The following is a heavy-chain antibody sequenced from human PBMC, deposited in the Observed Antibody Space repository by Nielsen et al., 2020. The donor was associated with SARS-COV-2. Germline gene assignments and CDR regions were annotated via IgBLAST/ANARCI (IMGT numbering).Heavy chain of an antibody. CDR3: ATIVGTSSYYYGMDV. Sequence: GESLKISCAASGFTFSSYGMHWVRQAPGKGLEWVAVISYDGSNKYYADSVKGRFTISRDNSKNTLYLQMNSLRAEDTALYYCATIVGTSSYYYGMDVWGQGTTVTVSS. CDR1: GFTFSSYG. J-gene: IGHJ6*02. V-gene: IGHV3-30*03. CDR2: ISYDGSNK. D-gene: IGHD1-26*01.